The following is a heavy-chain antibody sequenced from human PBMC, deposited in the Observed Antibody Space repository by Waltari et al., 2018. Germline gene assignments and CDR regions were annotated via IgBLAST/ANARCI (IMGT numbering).Heavy chain of an antibody. Sequence: QVQLVESGGGVVQPGGSLRLPCAASGFTFRSYGVHWVRQAPGKGLEWVAFIRYDGSNKYYADSVKGRFTISRDNSKNTLYLQMNSLRAEDTAVYYCAKFGYYSGSYSHWGQGTLVTVSS. D-gene: IGHD1-26*01. CDR1: GFTFRSYG. CDR3: AKFGYYSGSYSH. CDR2: IRYDGSNK. J-gene: IGHJ4*02. V-gene: IGHV3-30*02.